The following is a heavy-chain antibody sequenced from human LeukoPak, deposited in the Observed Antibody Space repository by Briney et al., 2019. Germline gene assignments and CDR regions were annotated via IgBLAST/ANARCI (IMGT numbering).Heavy chain of an antibody. D-gene: IGHD4-17*01. CDR3: ARVADYGDYRAFDY. J-gene: IGHJ4*02. Sequence: SVKVSCKASGGTFISYAISWVRQAPGQGLEWMGGIIPIFGTANYAQKFQGRVTITADESTSTAYMELSSLRSEDTAVYYCARVADYGDYRAFDYWGQGTLVTVSS. V-gene: IGHV1-69*13. CDR2: IIPIFGTA. CDR1: GGTFISYA.